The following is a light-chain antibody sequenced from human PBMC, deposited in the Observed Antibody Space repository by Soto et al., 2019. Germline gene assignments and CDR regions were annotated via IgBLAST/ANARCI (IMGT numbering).Light chain of an antibody. Sequence: QSVLTQPPSVSGAPGQRVTISCTGGSSNIGAAYDVHWYQHLPGTAPKLLIYGNNNRPSGVPDRFSGSKSGTSASLAITGLQAEDEADYYCQSYDSSLSGSVFGGGTKLTV. CDR2: GNN. CDR3: QSYDSSLSGSV. V-gene: IGLV1-40*01. J-gene: IGLJ2*01. CDR1: SSNIGAAYD.